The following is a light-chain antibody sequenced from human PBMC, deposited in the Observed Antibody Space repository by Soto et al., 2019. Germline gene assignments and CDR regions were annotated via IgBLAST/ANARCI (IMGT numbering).Light chain of an antibody. V-gene: IGKV1-33*01. J-gene: IGKJ5*01. CDR3: QQYDILPIT. CDR2: DAS. CDR1: QDINIY. Sequence: DIQMTQSPSSLFASVGDRVTITCQATQDINIYLNWYQQKPGKAPNLLIYDASNLEIGVPSRFSGSGSGTHFTFTISSLQTEDIGTYYCQQYDILPITFGRGPRLRIK.